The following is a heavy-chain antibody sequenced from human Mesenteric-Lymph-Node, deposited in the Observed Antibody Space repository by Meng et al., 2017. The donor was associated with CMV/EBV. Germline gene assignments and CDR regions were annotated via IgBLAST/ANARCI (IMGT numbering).Heavy chain of an antibody. D-gene: IGHD1-26*01. CDR2: IYHSGST. CDR1: GYSISIGYY. V-gene: IGHV4-38-2*02. J-gene: IGHJ4*02. CDR3: ARDRSQWELLELFGY. Sequence: SETLSLTCTVSGYSISIGYYWGWIRQPPGKGLEWIGSIYHSGSTYYNPSLKSRVTISVDTSKNQFSLNLSSVTAADTAVYYCARDRSQWELLELFGYWGQGTLVTVSS.